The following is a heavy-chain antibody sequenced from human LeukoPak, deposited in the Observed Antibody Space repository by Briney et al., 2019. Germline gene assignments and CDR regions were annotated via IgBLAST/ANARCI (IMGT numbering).Heavy chain of an antibody. D-gene: IGHD2-2*01. V-gene: IGHV1-69*13. CDR3: ARATKVVPAASPSYYYYGMDV. Sequence: SVNVSCKASGGTFSSYAISWVRQAPGQGLEWMGGIIPIFGTANYAQKFQGRVTITADESTSTAYMELSSLRSEDTAVYYCARATKVVPAASPSYYYYGMDVWGKGTTVTVSS. J-gene: IGHJ6*04. CDR1: GGTFSSYA. CDR2: IIPIFGTA.